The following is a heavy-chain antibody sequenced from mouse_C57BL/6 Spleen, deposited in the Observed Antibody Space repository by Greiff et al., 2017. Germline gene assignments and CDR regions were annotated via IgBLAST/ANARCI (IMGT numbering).Heavy chain of an antibody. CDR2: IYPGDGDT. CDR3: ASYGSPYAMDY. Sequence: VKLLESGAELVKPGASVKISCKASGYAFSSYWMNWVKQRPGKGLEWIGQIYPGDGDTNYNGKFKGKATLTADKSSSTAYMQLSSLTSEDSAVYFCASYGSPYAMDYWGKGTSVTVSS. V-gene: IGHV1-80*01. J-gene: IGHJ4*01. CDR1: GYAFSSYW. D-gene: IGHD1-1*01.